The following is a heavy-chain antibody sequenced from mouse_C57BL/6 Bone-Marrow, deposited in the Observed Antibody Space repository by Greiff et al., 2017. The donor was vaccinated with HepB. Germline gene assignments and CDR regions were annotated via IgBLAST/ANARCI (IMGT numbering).Heavy chain of an antibody. Sequence: EVQLVESGGGLVQPGGSLKLSCAASGFTFSDYYMYWVRQTPEKRLEWVAYISNGGGSTYYPDTVKGRFTISRDNAKNTLYLQMSRLKSEDTAMYYCARQNESNYYAMDYWGQGTSVTVSS. CDR1: GFTFSDYY. D-gene: IGHD1-3*01. V-gene: IGHV5-12*01. CDR3: ARQNESNYYAMDY. CDR2: ISNGGGST. J-gene: IGHJ4*01.